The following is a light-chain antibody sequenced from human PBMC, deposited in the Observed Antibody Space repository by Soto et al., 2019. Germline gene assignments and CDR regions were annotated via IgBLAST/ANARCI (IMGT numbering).Light chain of an antibody. J-gene: IGKJ1*01. Sequence: EIVMTQTPATLSVSPGERATLSCWASQSVSTTVAWYQQKSGQAPRLLIYSASTRATGVPARFSGSGSGTDFTLTITSLQSEDFGAYYCQQYKDWPTTFGQGTKVDI. V-gene: IGKV3-15*01. CDR3: QQYKDWPTT. CDR2: SAS. CDR1: QSVSTT.